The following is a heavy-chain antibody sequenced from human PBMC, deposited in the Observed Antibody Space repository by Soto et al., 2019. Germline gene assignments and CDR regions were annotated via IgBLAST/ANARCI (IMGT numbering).Heavy chain of an antibody. CDR3: ARGGPGNYHQKFDY. J-gene: IGHJ4*02. Sequence: RASVXVAFKASVYTFTFDYLHLFLQAPGQGLEWMGWISPNSGGTIYALKFQGRVTMTRDTSISTAYMDLSRLRSDDTAVYYCARGGPGNYHQKFDYWGQGTMVTVSS. CDR2: ISPNSGGT. CDR1: VYTFTFDY. D-gene: IGHD3-3*01. V-gene: IGHV1-2*02.